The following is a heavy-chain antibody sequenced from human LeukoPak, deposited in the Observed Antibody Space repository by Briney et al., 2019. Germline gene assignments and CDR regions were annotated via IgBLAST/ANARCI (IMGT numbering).Heavy chain of an antibody. D-gene: IGHD3-10*01. CDR3: ASGSGSYRTPYYYMDV. Sequence: PGGSLRLSCAASGFTVSSNYTSWVRQAPGKGLEWGSIIYSGGSTNYADSVKGRFTISRDNSKNTLYLQMNSLRAEDTAVYYCASGSGSYRTPYYYMDVWGKGTTVTVSS. J-gene: IGHJ6*03. CDR2: IYSGGST. V-gene: IGHV3-53*01. CDR1: GFTVSSNY.